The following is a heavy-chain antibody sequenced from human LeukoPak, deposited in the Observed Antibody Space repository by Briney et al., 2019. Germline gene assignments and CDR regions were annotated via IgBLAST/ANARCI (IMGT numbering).Heavy chain of an antibody. V-gene: IGHV1-18*01. CDR3: ARGASSSGWYAGFDY. Sequence: ASVKVSCKASGYTFTSYGISWVRQAPGQGLEWMGWISAYNGNTNYAQKLQGRVTMTTDTSTSTAYMELRSLRSDDTAVYYCARGASSSGWYAGFDYWGQGTLVTVSS. CDR2: ISAYNGNT. CDR1: GYTFTSYG. D-gene: IGHD6-19*01. J-gene: IGHJ4*02.